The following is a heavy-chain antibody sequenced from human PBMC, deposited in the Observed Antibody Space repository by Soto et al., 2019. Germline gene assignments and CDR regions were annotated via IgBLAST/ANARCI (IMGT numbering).Heavy chain of an antibody. Sequence: PGGSLRLFCAVAGVTCSSSSMNWVRQAPGKGLEWVSYISSSSSTIYYADSVKGRFTISRDNAKNSLYLQMNSLRAEDTAVYYCARVSEPGIAVAGEDYWGQGTLVTVSS. CDR2: ISSSSSTI. J-gene: IGHJ4*02. CDR1: GVTCSSSS. CDR3: ARVSEPGIAVAGEDY. D-gene: IGHD6-19*01. V-gene: IGHV3-48*01.